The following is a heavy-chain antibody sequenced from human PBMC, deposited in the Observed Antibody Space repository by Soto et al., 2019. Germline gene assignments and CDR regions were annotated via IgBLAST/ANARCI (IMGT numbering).Heavy chain of an antibody. J-gene: IGHJ6*02. D-gene: IGHD2-2*03. V-gene: IGHV4-34*01. CDR3: ARFPGYLAMTLYYYYGMDV. CDR1: GGSFSGYY. Sequence: TLSLTCTVYGGSFSGYYWIWIRQPPGKGLEWIGEINHSGSTNYNPSLKSRVTISVDTSKNQFSLKLSSVTAADTAVYYCARFPGYLAMTLYYYYGMDVWGQGT. CDR2: INHSGST.